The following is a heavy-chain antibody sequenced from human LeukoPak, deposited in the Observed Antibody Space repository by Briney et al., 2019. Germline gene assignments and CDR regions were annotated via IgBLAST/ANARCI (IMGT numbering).Heavy chain of an antibody. V-gene: IGHV4-59*01. CDR3: AREGHDSSAFDY. Sequence: SETLSLTCTVSGGSISSYYWSWIRQPPGKGLEWIGYIYYSGSTNYNPSLKSRVTISVDTSKNQFSLKLSSVTAADTAVYYCAREGHDSSAFDYWGQGTLVTVSS. CDR2: IYYSGST. J-gene: IGHJ4*02. CDR1: GGSISSYY. D-gene: IGHD3-22*01.